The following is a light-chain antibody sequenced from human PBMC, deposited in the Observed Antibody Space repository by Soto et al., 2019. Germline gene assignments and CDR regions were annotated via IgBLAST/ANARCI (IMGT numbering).Light chain of an antibody. CDR2: GAS. V-gene: IGKV3-20*01. CDR1: QSVSNNY. Sequence: IVLTQSPGTLSLSPGERATLSFRSSQSVSNNYLALYQQKPGQAPRLLIYGASNRATGIPDRFSGSGSGTDFTLTISRLEPEDFAVYYCQQYGSSGTFGQGTKVDIK. CDR3: QQYGSSGT. J-gene: IGKJ1*01.